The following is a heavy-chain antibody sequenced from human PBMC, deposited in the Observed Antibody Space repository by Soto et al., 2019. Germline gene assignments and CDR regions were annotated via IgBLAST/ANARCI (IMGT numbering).Heavy chain of an antibody. J-gene: IGHJ6*02. D-gene: IGHD3-9*01. CDR1: GYTLTSYY. Sequence: GASVKVSCEASGYTLTSYYRHWVRQAHGQGLEWMGIINPSGGSTSYAQKFQGRVTMTRDTSTSTVYMELSSLRSEDTAVYCCAREMLTGLYGDYYGMDVWGQGTTVTVSS. V-gene: IGHV1-46*01. CDR3: AREMLTGLYGDYYGMDV. CDR2: INPSGGST.